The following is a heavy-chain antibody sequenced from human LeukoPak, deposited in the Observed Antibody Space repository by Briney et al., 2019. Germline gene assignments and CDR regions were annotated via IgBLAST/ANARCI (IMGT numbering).Heavy chain of an antibody. CDR2: ISSSSSTI. Sequence: GGSLRLSCAASGFTFGSYSMNWVRQAPGKGLEWVSYISSSSSTIYYADSVKGRFTISRDNAKNSPYLQMNSLRAEDTAVYYCARDHRAANYWGQGTLVTVSS. D-gene: IGHD6-25*01. J-gene: IGHJ4*02. V-gene: IGHV3-48*01. CDR3: ARDHRAANY. CDR1: GFTFGSYS.